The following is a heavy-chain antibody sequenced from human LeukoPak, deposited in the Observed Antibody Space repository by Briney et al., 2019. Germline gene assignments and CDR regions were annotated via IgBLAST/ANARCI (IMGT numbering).Heavy chain of an antibody. V-gene: IGHV1-2*02. CDR1: GYTFTGHY. CDR3: ARVEAYYGSGALFDP. Sequence: ASVKVSCKASGYTFTGHYMHWVRQAPGQGLEWMGWINPNSGGTNYAQKFQGRVTMTTDTSISTAYMELSRLRFDDTAVYYCARVEAYYGSGALFDPWGQGTLVTVSS. D-gene: IGHD3-10*01. CDR2: INPNSGGT. J-gene: IGHJ5*02.